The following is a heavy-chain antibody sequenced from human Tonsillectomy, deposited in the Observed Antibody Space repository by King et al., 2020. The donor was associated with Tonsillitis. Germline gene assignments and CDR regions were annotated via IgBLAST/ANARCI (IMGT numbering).Heavy chain of an antibody. CDR2: ISYDGSNK. CDR3: ARDLGHIVVVTAIPWRYYFDY. D-gene: IGHD2-21*02. CDR1: GFTFSSYA. V-gene: IGHV3-30-3*01. Sequence: QLVQSGGGVVQPGRSLRLSCAASGFTFSSYAMHWVRQAPGKGLEWVAVISYDGSNKYYADSVKGRFTISRDNSKNTLYLQMNSLRAEDTAVYYCARDLGHIVVVTAIPWRYYFDYWGQGTLVTVSS. J-gene: IGHJ4*02.